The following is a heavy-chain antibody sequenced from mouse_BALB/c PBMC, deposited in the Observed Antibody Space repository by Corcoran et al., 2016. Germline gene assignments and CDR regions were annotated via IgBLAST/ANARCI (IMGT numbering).Heavy chain of an antibody. CDR2: INTYTGEP. CDR3: ARSAYDGNYFDY. V-gene: IGHV9-1*02. J-gene: IGHJ2*01. D-gene: IGHD2-12*01. Sequence: QIQLVQSGPELKKPGETVKISCKASGYTFTNYGMNWVKQAPGKGLKWMGWINTYTGEPTYADDFKGRFAFSLETSASTAYLQINNLKNEDMATYFCARSAYDGNYFDYWGQGTTLTVSS. CDR1: GYTFTNYG.